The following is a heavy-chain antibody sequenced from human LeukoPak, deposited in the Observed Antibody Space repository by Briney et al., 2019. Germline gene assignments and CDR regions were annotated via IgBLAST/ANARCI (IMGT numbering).Heavy chain of an antibody. Sequence: AMLFTTCAADGGSFSSYYWSWVRQPPGKGLEWIGEINHSGSTNYNPSLKSRVTISVDTSKNQFSLKLSSVTAADTAVYYCASAQRQYSNSWRTGGGWFDPWGQGTMVTVSS. CDR1: GGSFSSYY. J-gene: IGHJ5*02. CDR2: INHSGST. V-gene: IGHV4-34*01. CDR3: ASAQRQYSNSWRTGGGWFDP. D-gene: IGHD6-13*01.